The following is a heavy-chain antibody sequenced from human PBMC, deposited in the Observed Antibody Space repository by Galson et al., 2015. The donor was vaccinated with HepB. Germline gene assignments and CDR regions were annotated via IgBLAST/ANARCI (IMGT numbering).Heavy chain of an antibody. V-gene: IGHV3-53*01. CDR3: ARGPGGQWFDN. Sequence: SLRLSCAASGFSVSNYYMSWVRQAPGKGLEWVSAICRGGSTYYAESVKGRFTISRDNSKNTVYVQMNSLRGEDTAVYYCARGPGGQWFDNWGQGTLVTVSS. CDR1: GFSVSNYY. J-gene: IGHJ4*02. D-gene: IGHD6-19*01. CDR2: ICRGGST.